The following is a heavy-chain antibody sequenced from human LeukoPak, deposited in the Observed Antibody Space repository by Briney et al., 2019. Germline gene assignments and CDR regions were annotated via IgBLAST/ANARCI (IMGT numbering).Heavy chain of an antibody. Sequence: GGSLRLSCAASGFTLTSYAMSWVRQAPGKGLDWVSTISGSGGSTYNADSVKGRFTISRDNSKNTLYLQMNSLTAEDTAVYYCARDLPDYWGQGTLVTVSS. CDR3: ARDLPDY. J-gene: IGHJ4*02. CDR2: ISGSGGST. V-gene: IGHV3-23*01. CDR1: GFTLTSYA.